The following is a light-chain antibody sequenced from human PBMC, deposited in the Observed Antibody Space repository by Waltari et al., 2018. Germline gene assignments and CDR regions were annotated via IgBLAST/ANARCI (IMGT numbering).Light chain of an antibody. J-gene: IGKJ2*01. Sequence: IVLTQSPDTLPLSPGERATLPCRASQSLTKRYLAWYQQKPGQAPRLLIYGASSRAAGIPDRFSGSGSGTDFTLTITRLEPEDFAVYYCQQYGSSVLYTFGQGTKLEIK. CDR3: QQYGSSVLYT. CDR2: GAS. V-gene: IGKV3-20*01. CDR1: QSLTKRY.